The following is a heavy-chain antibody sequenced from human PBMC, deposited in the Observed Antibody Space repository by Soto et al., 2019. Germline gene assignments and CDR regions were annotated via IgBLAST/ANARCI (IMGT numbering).Heavy chain of an antibody. D-gene: IGHD3-10*01. Sequence: PGGSLRLSCAASGFTFSSYAMHWVRQAPGKGLEYVSAISSNGGSTYYANSVKGRFTISRDNSKNTLYLQMGSLRAEDMAVYYCARDRYPYTMVRGVIIPNYFDYWGQGTLVTVSS. CDR3: ARDRYPYTMVRGVIIPNYFDY. J-gene: IGHJ4*02. CDR1: GFTFSSYA. V-gene: IGHV3-64*01. CDR2: ISSNGGST.